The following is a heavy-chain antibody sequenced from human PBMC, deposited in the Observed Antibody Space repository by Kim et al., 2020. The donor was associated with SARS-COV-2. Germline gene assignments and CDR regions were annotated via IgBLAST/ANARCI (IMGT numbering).Heavy chain of an antibody. J-gene: IGHJ4*02. CDR3: ASALGH. D-gene: IGHD3-16*02. V-gene: IGHV4-4*07. Sequence: YTSGRTNYTPSLQSRVTMSVYMSKNQFSLKLSSVTAADTAVYYCASALGHWGQGTLVTVSS. CDR2: YTSGRT.